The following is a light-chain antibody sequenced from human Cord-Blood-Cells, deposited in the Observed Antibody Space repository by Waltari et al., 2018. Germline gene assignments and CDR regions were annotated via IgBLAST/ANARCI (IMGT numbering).Light chain of an antibody. CDR1: QSVSSSY. V-gene: IGKV3-20*01. J-gene: IGKJ2*01. CDR2: GAS. CDR3: QQYGSSPYT. Sequence: EIVLTQSPGTLSLSPGERATLSCRASQSVSSSYLAWYQQKPGKAPRLLIYGASSRATGIPDRFSGSGSGTDFTLTISRLEPEDFAVYYCQQYGSSPYTLGQGTKLEIK.